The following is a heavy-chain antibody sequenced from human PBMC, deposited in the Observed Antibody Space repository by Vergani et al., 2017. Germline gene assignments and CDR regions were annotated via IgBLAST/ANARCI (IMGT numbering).Heavy chain of an antibody. J-gene: IGHJ4*02. D-gene: IGHD1-7*01. Sequence: EVQLVESGGGLVQPGGSLRLSCAASGFIFSSYWMHWVSQAPGKGLEWVAAIKEDGSEKQYVDSVKGRFTISRDNAKKSLYLQMNSLRGEDPAVYYCARGNSLGSYWGQGTLVTVSS. CDR2: IKEDGSEK. CDR1: GFIFSSYW. CDR3: ARGNSLGSY. V-gene: IGHV3-7*01.